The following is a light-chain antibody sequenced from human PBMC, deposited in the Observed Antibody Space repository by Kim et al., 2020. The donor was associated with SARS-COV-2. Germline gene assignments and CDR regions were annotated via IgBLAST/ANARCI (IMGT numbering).Light chain of an antibody. Sequence: SYELTQPPSVSVAPGKTARITCGGNNIGSKSVHWYQQKPGQAPVLVIYYDSDRPSGIPERFSGSNSGNTATLTISRVEAGDEADYYCPVWDSSSVV. CDR2: YDS. V-gene: IGLV3-21*04. CDR1: NIGSKS. CDR3: PVWDSSSVV. J-gene: IGLJ2*01.